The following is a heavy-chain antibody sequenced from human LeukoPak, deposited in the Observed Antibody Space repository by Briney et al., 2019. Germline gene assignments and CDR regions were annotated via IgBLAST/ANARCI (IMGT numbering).Heavy chain of an antibody. J-gene: IGHJ4*02. CDR1: GGSISSYY. D-gene: IGHD4-23*01. Sequence: PSETLSLTCTVAGGSISSYYWSWIRQPAGKGLEWIGRVYTSGTTDYNSSLKSRVTMSVDTSKNQFSLKLNSVTAADTAVYYCARDRYYGGNVRNYFDYWGQGTLVTVSS. CDR3: ARDRYYGGNVRNYFDY. CDR2: VYTSGTT. V-gene: IGHV4-4*07.